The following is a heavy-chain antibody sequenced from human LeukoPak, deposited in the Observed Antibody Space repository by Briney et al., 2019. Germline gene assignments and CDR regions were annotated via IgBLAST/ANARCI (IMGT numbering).Heavy chain of an antibody. D-gene: IGHD3-16*01. V-gene: IGHV3-74*01. CDR3: ARGRRGSYYYYYGMDV. Sequence: PGGSLRLSCAASGFTFSSYWMHWVRQAPGKGLVWVSRINSDGSSTSYEDSVKGRFTISRDNAKNTLYLQMNSLRAEDTAVYYCARGRRGSYYYYYGMDVWGKGTTVTVSS. CDR1: GFTFSSYW. J-gene: IGHJ6*04. CDR2: INSDGSST.